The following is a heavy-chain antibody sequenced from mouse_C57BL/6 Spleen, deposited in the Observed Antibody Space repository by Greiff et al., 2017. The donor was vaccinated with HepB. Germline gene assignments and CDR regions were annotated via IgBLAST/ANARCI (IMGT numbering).Heavy chain of an antibody. CDR2: IDPGSGNT. Sequence: VQLQQSGPELVKPGASVKISCKASGYSFTSYYIHWVQQRPGQGLEWIGWIDPGSGNTKYNEKFKGKATLTADTSSSTAYMQLSSLTSEDSAVYYCASPDYYGSTAWVAYWGQVTLVTVSA. V-gene: IGHV1-66*01. J-gene: IGHJ3*01. CDR3: ASPDYYGSTAWVAY. CDR1: GYSFTSYY. D-gene: IGHD1-1*01.